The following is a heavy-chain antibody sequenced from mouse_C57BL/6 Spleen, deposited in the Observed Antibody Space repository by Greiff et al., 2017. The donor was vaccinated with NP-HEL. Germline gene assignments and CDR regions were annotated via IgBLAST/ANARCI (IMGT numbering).Heavy chain of an antibody. Sequence: VQLQESGAELVKPGASVKLSCKASGYTFTSYWMHWVKQRPGQGLEWIGMIHPNSGSTNYNEKFKSKATLTVDKSSSTAYMQLSSLTSEDSAVYYCARETTVVAPYFDYWGQGTTLTVSS. V-gene: IGHV1-64*01. CDR3: ARETTVVAPYFDY. J-gene: IGHJ2*01. CDR1: GYTFTSYW. CDR2: IHPNSGST. D-gene: IGHD1-1*01.